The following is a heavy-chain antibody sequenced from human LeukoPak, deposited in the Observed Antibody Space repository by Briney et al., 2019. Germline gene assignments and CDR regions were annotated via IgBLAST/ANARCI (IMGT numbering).Heavy chain of an antibody. CDR3: GRGMRDYYGLDY. Sequence: GGSLRLSCAASGFIFSDAWLSWVRQAPGKGLVWVSHTNSDGSTTDYADSVRGRFTISRDNAKNTLYLQMNRLTVEDTAVYYCGRGMRDYYGLDYWGQGILVTVSS. CDR2: TNSDGSTT. J-gene: IGHJ4*02. CDR1: GFIFSDAW. D-gene: IGHD3-10*01. V-gene: IGHV3-74*01.